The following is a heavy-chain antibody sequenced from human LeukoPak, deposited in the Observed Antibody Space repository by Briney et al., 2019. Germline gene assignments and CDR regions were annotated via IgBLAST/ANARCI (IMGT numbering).Heavy chain of an antibody. CDR3: AKAGELLWFGELYYFDY. J-gene: IGHJ4*02. CDR2: ISGSGGST. V-gene: IGHV3-23*01. CDR1: GFTFSSYA. D-gene: IGHD3-10*01. Sequence: PGGSLRLSCAASGFTFSSYAMSWVRQAPGKGLEWVSAISGSGGSTYYADSVKGRFTISRDNSKNTLYLQMSSLRAEDTAVYYCAKAGELLWFGELYYFDYWGQGTLVTVSS.